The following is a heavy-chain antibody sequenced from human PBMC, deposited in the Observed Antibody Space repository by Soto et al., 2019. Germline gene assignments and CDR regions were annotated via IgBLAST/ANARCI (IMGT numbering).Heavy chain of an antibody. V-gene: IGHV1-18*04. D-gene: IGHD3-10*01. CDR2: ISAYNGNT. CDR3: AREGITMVRGVIIVGPFYYYYYGMDV. J-gene: IGHJ6*02. CDR1: GYTFTSYG. Sequence: ASVKVSFKASGYTFTSYGISWLRQAPGQGLEWMGWISAYNGNTNYAQKLQGRVTMTTDTSTSTAYMELRSLRSDDTAVYYCAREGITMVRGVIIVGPFYYYYYGMDVWGQGTTVTVSS.